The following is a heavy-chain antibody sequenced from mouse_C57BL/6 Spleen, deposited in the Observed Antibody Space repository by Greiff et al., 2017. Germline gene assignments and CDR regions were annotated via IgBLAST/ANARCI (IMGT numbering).Heavy chain of an antibody. Sequence: VKLMESGAELARPGASVKLSCKASGYTFTSYGISWVKQRTGQGLEWIGEIYPRSGNTYYNEKFKGKATLTADKSSSTAYMELRSLTSEDSAVYFCARVAEYDYDVGYYAMDYWGQGTSVTVSS. CDR1: GYTFTSYG. CDR2: IYPRSGNT. CDR3: ARVAEYDYDVGYYAMDY. J-gene: IGHJ4*01. D-gene: IGHD2-4*01. V-gene: IGHV1-81*01.